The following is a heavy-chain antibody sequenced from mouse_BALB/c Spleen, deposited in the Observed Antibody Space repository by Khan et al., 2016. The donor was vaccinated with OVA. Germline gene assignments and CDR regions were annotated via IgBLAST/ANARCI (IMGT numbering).Heavy chain of an antibody. CDR3: ARVYGGDFDY. Sequence: EVKLEVSGPGLVKPFQSLSLTCTVTGYSITSDYAWNWIRQFPGNKLEWMGFISYSGNTKYNPSLKSRFSITRDTSKNQFFLQLNSVTTEDTATYYCARVYGGDFDYWGQGTSLTVSS. J-gene: IGHJ2*02. CDR1: GYSITSDYA. CDR2: ISYSGNT. V-gene: IGHV3-2*02. D-gene: IGHD1-1*01.